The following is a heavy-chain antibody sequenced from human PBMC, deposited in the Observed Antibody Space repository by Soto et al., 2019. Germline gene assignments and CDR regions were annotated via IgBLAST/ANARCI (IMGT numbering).Heavy chain of an antibody. CDR1: GFSLTTSGVG. CDR2: IYWDGDT. V-gene: IGHV2-5*02. CDR3: AHTFSWMEPPDY. J-gene: IGHJ4*02. D-gene: IGHD1-1*01. Sequence: QITLKESGPTLVKPTQTLTLTCTFSGFSLTTSGVGVGWIRQPPGKALEWLALIYWDGDTRYRPSLKSRLTITKDTSKNQVVLSMTIMDPLDTATYYCAHTFSWMEPPDYWGQGTLVTVSS.